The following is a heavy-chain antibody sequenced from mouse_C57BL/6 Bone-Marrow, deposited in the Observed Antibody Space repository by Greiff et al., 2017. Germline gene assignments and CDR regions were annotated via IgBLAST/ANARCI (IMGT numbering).Heavy chain of an antibody. V-gene: IGHV5-17*01. CDR1: GFTFSDYG. J-gene: IGHJ4*01. CDR3: ARGNYERKMDY. D-gene: IGHD2-1*01. Sequence: EVQRVESGGGLVKPGGSLKLSCAASGFTFSDYGMHWVSQAPEKGLEWVAYISSGSSTIYYADTVKGRFTISRDNAKNTLFLQMTSLRDEDTAMYDCARGNYERKMDYWGQGTSVTVSS. CDR2: ISSGSSTI.